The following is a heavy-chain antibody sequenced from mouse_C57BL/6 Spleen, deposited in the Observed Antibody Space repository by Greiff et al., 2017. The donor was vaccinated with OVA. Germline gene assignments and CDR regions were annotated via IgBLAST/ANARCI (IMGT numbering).Heavy chain of an antibody. Sequence: VKLQESGAELVKPGASVKMSCKASGYTFTTYPIEWMKQNHGKSLEWIGNFHPYNDDTKYNEKFKGKATLTVEKSSSTVYLELSRLTSDDSAVYYCARGDPYYSNYYAMDYWGQGTSVTVSS. CDR1: GYTFTTYP. D-gene: IGHD2-5*01. CDR2: FHPYNDDT. J-gene: IGHJ4*01. CDR3: ARGDPYYSNYYAMDY. V-gene: IGHV1-47*01.